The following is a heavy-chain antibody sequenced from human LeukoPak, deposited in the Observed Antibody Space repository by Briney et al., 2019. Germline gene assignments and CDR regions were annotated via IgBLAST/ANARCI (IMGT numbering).Heavy chain of an antibody. CDR1: GVTVSSNY. V-gene: IGHV3-53*01. CDR3: ARGTTDILTGYYYYAMDV. CDR2: IYSGGST. D-gene: IGHD3-9*01. Sequence: PGGSLRLSCAASGVTVSSNYMSWVRQAPGKGLEWVSVIYSGGSTYYADSVKGRFTISRDNSKNTVYLQMNSLRAEDTAVYHCARGTTDILTGYYYYAMDVWGQGTTVTVSS. J-gene: IGHJ6*02.